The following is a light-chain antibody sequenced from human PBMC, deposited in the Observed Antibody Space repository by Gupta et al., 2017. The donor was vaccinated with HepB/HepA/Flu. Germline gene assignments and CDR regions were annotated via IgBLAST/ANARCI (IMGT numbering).Light chain of an antibody. Sequence: QSVLTQPPSVSGAPGQRVTISCTGSSSNIGAGYDVHWYQQLPGTAPKLLIDGNSNRPSGVPDRFSCSTSGTSASPVITGLQAEDEAEDYCQSYDSSMSAYVVFGGGTKLTVL. CDR3: QSYDSSMSAYVV. J-gene: IGLJ2*01. V-gene: IGLV1-40*01. CDR2: GNS. CDR1: SSNIGAGYD.